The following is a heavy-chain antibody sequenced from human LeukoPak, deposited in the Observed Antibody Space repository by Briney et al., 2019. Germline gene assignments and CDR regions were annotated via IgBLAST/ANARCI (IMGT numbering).Heavy chain of an antibody. Sequence: SETLSVTCTVSGGSISSYYWGWIRQPAGKGLEWIGRIYTSGSTNYNPSLKSRVTMSVDTPKNHFSLKLSSVTAADTAVYYCARAVVVPAAGCFVPWGQGTLVTVSS. J-gene: IGHJ5*02. D-gene: IGHD2-2*01. V-gene: IGHV4-4*07. CDR2: IYTSGST. CDR3: ARAVVVPAAGCFVP. CDR1: GGSISSYY.